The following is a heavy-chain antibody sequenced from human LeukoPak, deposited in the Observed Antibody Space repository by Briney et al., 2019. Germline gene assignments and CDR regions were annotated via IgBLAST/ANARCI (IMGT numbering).Heavy chain of an antibody. CDR1: GGSISSGSYY. D-gene: IGHD3-10*01. V-gene: IGHV4-61*01. CDR2: IYYSGST. Sequence: PSETLSLTCTVSGGSISSGSYYWSWIRQPPGKGLEWIGYIYYSGSTYYKPSLKSRVTISVDTSKNQFSLKLSSVTAADTAVYYCARGGYYGSGNDFRFDPWGQGTLVTVSS. J-gene: IGHJ5*02. CDR3: ARGGYYGSGNDFRFDP.